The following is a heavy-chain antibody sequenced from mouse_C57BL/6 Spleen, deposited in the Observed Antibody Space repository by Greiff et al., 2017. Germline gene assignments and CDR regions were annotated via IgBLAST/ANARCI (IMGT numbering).Heavy chain of an antibody. V-gene: IGHV1-81*01. CDR1: GYTFTSYG. CDR2: IYPRSGNT. J-gene: IGHJ1*03. D-gene: IGHD2-4*01. CDR3: ARGYDYEGYFDV. Sequence: LVESGAELARPGASVKLSCKASGYTFTSYGISWVKQRTGQGLEWIGEIYPRSGNTYYNEKFNGKATLTADKSSSTAYMELRSLTSEDSAVYFCARGYDYEGYFDVWGTGTTVTVSS.